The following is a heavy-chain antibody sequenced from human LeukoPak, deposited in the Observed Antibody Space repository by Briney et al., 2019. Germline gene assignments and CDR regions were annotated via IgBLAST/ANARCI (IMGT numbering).Heavy chain of an antibody. Sequence: GGSLRLSCAASGFTFSSYSMNWVRQAPGKGLEWVSSISSSSSYIYYADSVKGRFTISRDNAKNSLYLQMNSLRAEDTAVYYCARSWGVPYCMDVWGKGTTVTVSS. D-gene: IGHD3-16*01. CDR1: GFTFSSYS. CDR3: ARSWGVPYCMDV. V-gene: IGHV3-21*01. J-gene: IGHJ6*03. CDR2: ISSSSSYI.